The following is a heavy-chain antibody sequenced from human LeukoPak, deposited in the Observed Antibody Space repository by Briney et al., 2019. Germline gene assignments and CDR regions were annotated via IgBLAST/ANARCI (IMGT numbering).Heavy chain of an antibody. CDR3: ARGKWIAVAGTEDYYMDV. J-gene: IGHJ6*03. D-gene: IGHD6-19*01. V-gene: IGHV4-39*07. CDR2: IYYSGST. CDR1: GGSISSSSYY. Sequence: PSETLSLTCTVSGGSISSSSYYWGWIRQPPGKGLEWIGSIYYSGSTYYNPSLKSRVTISVDTSKNQFSLKLSSVTAADTAVYYCARGKWIAVAGTEDYYMDVWGKGTTVTVSS.